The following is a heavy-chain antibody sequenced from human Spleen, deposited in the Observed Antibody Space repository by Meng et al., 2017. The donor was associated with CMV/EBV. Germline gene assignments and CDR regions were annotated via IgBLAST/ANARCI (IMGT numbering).Heavy chain of an antibody. D-gene: IGHD5-12*01. V-gene: IGHV1-18*04. Sequence: MMPGAAVEVSCKASDDTYTSYYMHWARQAPGQVLEWMGWISPYNGNTNYAQNLQGRVTMTTDTSTSTAYMELRSLRSDDTAVYYCARDLTIVATNPGYWGQGTLVTVSS. J-gene: IGHJ4*02. CDR3: ARDLTIVATNPGY. CDR2: ISPYNGNT. CDR1: DDTYTSYY.